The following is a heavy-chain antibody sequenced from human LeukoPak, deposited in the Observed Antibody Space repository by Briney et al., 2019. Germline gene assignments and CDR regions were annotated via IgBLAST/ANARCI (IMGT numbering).Heavy chain of an antibody. V-gene: IGHV4-39*01. D-gene: IGHD4-23*01. CDR3: ARRGLRRWTSEDPFDY. CDR1: GGSISSSGYY. CDR2: IYYSGST. Sequence: SETLSLTCTVSGGSISSSGYYWGWIRQPPGKGLEWIGSIYYSGSTYYNPSLKSRVTISVDTSKNQFSLKLSSVTAADTAVYYCARRGLRRWTSEDPFDYWGQGTLVTVSS. J-gene: IGHJ4*02.